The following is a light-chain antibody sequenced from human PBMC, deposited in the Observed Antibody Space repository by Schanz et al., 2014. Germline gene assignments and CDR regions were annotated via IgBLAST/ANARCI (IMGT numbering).Light chain of an antibody. Sequence: EFVLTQSPGTLSLSPGERATLSCRASQSLSKNYLAWYQQKPGQAPRLLMYGAFIRAAGIPDRFTGGGSGTDFTLTISRLEPEDFAIYYCQQYNSYLYTFGQGTKLEIK. CDR2: GAF. CDR3: QQYNSYLYT. J-gene: IGKJ2*01. V-gene: IGKV3-20*01. CDR1: QSLSKNY.